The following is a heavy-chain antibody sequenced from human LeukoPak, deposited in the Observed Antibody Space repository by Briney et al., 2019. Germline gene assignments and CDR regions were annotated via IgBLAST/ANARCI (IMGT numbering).Heavy chain of an antibody. CDR3: ARDAHYYDSSGYYSRAFDI. Sequence: GSLTLSCAASGLTFSSYSMNWVRQAPGKGLEWVSYISSSSSTIYYADSVKGRFTISRDNAKNSLYLQMNSLRDEDTAVYYCARDAHYYDSSGYYSRAFDIWGQGTMVTVSS. D-gene: IGHD3-22*01. J-gene: IGHJ3*02. V-gene: IGHV3-48*02. CDR1: GLTFSSYS. CDR2: ISSSSSTI.